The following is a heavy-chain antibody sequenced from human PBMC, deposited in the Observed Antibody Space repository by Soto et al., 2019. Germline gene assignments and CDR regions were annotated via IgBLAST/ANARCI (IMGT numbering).Heavy chain of an antibody. V-gene: IGHV3-21*01. CDR3: ARDRNLEPVNYYYYGMDV. Sequence: PVGSLRLSCAASGFTFSSYSMNWVRQAPGKGLEWVSSISSSSSYIYYADSVKGRFTISRDNAKNSLYLQMNSLRAEDTAVYYCARDRNLEPVNYYYYGMDVWGQGTTVTVSS. CDR1: GFTFSSYS. J-gene: IGHJ6*02. D-gene: IGHD1-1*01. CDR2: ISSSSSYI.